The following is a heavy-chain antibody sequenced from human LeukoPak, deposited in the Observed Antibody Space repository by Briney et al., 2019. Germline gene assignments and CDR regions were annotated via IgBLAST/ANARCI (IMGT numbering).Heavy chain of an antibody. CDR1: GFAFSGFG. CDR3: ARGGAARPDY. J-gene: IGHJ4*02. Sequence: GGSLRLSCAASGFAFSGFGMDWVRQAPGKGLEWVSYISSSSSSISYADSVRGRFTISRDNAKNSLFLQLNGLRVEDTAVYYCARGGAARPDYWGQGNLVTVSS. D-gene: IGHD6-6*01. CDR2: ISSSSSSI. V-gene: IGHV3-48*01.